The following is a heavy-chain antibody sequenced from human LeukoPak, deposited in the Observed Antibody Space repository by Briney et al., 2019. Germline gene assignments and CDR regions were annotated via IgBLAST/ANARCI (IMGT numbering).Heavy chain of an antibody. CDR1: GFTFNTYG. CDR2: ISSNGDST. D-gene: IGHD3-22*01. V-gene: IGHV3-23*01. Sequence: GGSLRLSCAASGFTFNTYGMSWVRQAPGKGLEFVSGISSNGDSTYYANSVKGRFTISRDNSKNTLYLQMNSLRAEDTAVYYCAKASAMIVVVSKHFDYWGQGTLVTVSS. J-gene: IGHJ4*02. CDR3: AKASAMIVVVSKHFDY.